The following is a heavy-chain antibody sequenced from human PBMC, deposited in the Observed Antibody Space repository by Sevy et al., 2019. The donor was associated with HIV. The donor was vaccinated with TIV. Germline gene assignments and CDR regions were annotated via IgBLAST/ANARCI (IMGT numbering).Heavy chain of an antibody. J-gene: IGHJ4*02. V-gene: IGHV1-24*01. Sequence: ASVKVSCKVFGYTLSELSMHWVRQTPGKGLEWMGSFDPEDGDTIYAQKFQGRVAMTEDKSTDTAYMELRSLRSEDTAVFYCAITKDYYDNSGYPFDYWGQGTLVTVSS. CDR3: AITKDYYDNSGYPFDY. CDR1: GYTLSELS. D-gene: IGHD3-22*01. CDR2: FDPEDGDT.